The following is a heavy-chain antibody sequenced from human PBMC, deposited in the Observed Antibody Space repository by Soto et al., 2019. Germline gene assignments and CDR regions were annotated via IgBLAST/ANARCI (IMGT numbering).Heavy chain of an antibody. Sequence: PGGSLNLPGPPSGSPFRNAGRTWFRQAPGKGLEWVGRIKSKTDGGTTDYAAPVKGRFTISRDDSKNTLYLQMNSLKTEDTAVYYCTTGRWRWLQNWGQGTLVTVSS. J-gene: IGHJ4*02. CDR1: GSPFRNAG. CDR2: IKSKTDGGTT. CDR3: TTGRWRWLQN. V-gene: IGHV3-15*07. D-gene: IGHD2-21*01.